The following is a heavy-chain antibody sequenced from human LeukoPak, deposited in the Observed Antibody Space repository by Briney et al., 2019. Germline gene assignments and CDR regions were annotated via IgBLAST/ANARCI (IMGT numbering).Heavy chain of an antibody. CDR1: GGSISSHY. J-gene: IGHJ6*03. Sequence: SETLSLTCTVSGGSISSHYWNWIRQPAGKGLEWIGRIFTSGITNYDPSLKSRVTMSVDTSKNQFSLNLSSVTAADTAVYYCARESSGNYYNPLGYMDVWGKGTTVTVSS. CDR3: ARESSGNYYNPLGYMDV. CDR2: IFTSGIT. D-gene: IGHD3-10*01. V-gene: IGHV4-4*07.